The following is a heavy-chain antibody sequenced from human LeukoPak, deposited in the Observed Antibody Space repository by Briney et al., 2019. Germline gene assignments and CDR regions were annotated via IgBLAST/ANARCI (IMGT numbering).Heavy chain of an antibody. V-gene: IGHV4-61*01. CDR3: ARRGTGGRSFDI. D-gene: IGHD2-8*02. Sequence: SETLSLTCTVSGGSVSSGSYYWTWIRQPPGKGLEWIGYISYSGSTNFNPSLKSLVTISVDTSKNQFSLNLSSVTAADTAVYYCARRGTGGRSFDIWGQGTMVTVSS. CDR1: GGSVSSGSYY. CDR2: ISYSGST. J-gene: IGHJ3*02.